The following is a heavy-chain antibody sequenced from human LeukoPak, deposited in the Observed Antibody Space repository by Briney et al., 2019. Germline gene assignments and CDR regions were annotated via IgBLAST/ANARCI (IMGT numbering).Heavy chain of an antibody. D-gene: IGHD3-3*01. CDR3: GTKAMDV. CDR2: IKQDGSDE. V-gene: IGHV3-7*01. Sequence: SGGSLRLSCAASGFTFDDYALHWVRQAPGKGLEWVANIKQDGSDEYYVDSVKGRFTISRDNAKNSLFLQMNGLRADDTAVYYCGTKAMDVWGKGTTVTVSS. J-gene: IGHJ6*03. CDR1: GFTFDDYA.